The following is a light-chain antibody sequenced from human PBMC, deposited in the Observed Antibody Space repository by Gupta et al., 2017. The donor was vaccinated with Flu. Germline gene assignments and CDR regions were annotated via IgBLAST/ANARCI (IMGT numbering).Light chain of an antibody. J-gene: IGLJ3*02. V-gene: IGLV1-47*01. CDR3: ATWDDSLSGWV. CDR1: SSSIGSNY. CDR2: RNN. Sequence: SVLTQPPSASGTPGQTVTISCSGSSSSIGSNYVFWYQQLPGTAPKLLIYRNNQRPSGVPDRFSGSKSGTSASLAISGLRAEDEADYYCATWDDSLSGWVFGGGTKLTVL.